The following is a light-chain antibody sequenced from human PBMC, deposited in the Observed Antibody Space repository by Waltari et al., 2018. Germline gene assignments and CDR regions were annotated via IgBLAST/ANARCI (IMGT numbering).Light chain of an antibody. CDR3: HHYYIPPLT. Sequence: DIVLTQSPDSLAVSLGERATITCQSRQSLLSSFNSKTYIAWYQQKPGPPPKLLINWASARGSGVPERFSGSGSETDFTLTISSLQAEDVAVYYCHHYYIPPLTFGQGTRLEIK. V-gene: IGKV4-1*01. CDR2: WAS. J-gene: IGKJ5*01. CDR1: QSLLSSFNSKTY.